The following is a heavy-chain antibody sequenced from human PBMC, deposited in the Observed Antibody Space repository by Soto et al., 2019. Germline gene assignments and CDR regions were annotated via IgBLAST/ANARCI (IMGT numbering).Heavy chain of an antibody. D-gene: IGHD5-18*01. CDR2: IDPSDSQT. J-gene: IGHJ4*02. V-gene: IGHV5-10-1*01. CDR1: GYSFAGYW. Sequence: LKISCKGSGYSFAGYWITWVRQKPGKGLEWMGRIDPSDSQTYYSPSFRGHVTISVAKSITTVFLQWSSLRASDTAMYYCARQIYASDTGPNFQYSFDAWGQGTPVTVSS. CDR3: ARQIYASDTGPNFQYSFDA.